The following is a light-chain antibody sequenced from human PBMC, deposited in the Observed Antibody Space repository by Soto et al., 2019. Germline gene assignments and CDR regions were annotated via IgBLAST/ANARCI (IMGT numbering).Light chain of an antibody. Sequence: EVVLTQSPATLSVSPGERATLSCRASESVNNKLGWYQQKPGQAPRLLIYRASTRATGIPARFSGSGSETEFTLTISSLQYEDSAVYYCHQYNHLFPFTFGPGTRLEIK. V-gene: IGKV3-15*01. CDR3: HQYNHLFPFT. CDR1: ESVNNK. J-gene: IGKJ5*01. CDR2: RAS.